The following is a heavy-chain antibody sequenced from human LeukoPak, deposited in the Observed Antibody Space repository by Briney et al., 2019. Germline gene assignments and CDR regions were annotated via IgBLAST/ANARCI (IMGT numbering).Heavy chain of an antibody. CDR1: GYTFTSYG. J-gene: IGHJ4*02. Sequence: GASVKVSCKASGYTFTSYGISWVRQAPGQGLEWMGWISAYSGNTNYAQKLQGRVTMTTDTSTSTAYMELRSLRSDDTAVYYCARGLDYYDSSGYGYWGQGTLVTVSS. CDR2: ISAYSGNT. CDR3: ARGLDYYDSSGYGY. D-gene: IGHD3-22*01. V-gene: IGHV1-18*01.